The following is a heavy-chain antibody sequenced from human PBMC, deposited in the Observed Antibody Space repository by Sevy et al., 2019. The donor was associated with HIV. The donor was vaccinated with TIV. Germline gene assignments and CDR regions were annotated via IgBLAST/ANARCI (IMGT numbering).Heavy chain of an antibody. CDR1: GFTFDDYA. CDR2: ISWNSGSI. V-gene: IGHV3-9*01. J-gene: IGHJ3*02. D-gene: IGHD5-18*01. Sequence: GGSLRLSCAASGFTFDDYAMHWVRQAPGKGLEWVSGISWNSGSIGYADSVKGRFTISRDNAKNSLYLQMNSLRAEDTALYYCAKESASYGFEGAFDIWGQGTMVTVSS. CDR3: AKESASYGFEGAFDI.